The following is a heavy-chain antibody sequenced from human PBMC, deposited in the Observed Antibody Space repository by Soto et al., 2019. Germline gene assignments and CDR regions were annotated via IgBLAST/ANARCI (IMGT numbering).Heavy chain of an antibody. CDR1: GFTFSHYA. J-gene: IGHJ4*02. CDR2: ISSDGGNE. CDR3: ARDREATRTAPDY. D-gene: IGHD6-6*01. Sequence: QVQLVESGGGVVQPGRSLRLSCAASGFTFSHYAMHWVRQAPGKGLEWVAVISSDGGNEYYADCVKGRFTIPRDNSKNALYVQMNSLRAEDTAVYFCARDREATRTAPDYWGQGTLVTVSS. V-gene: IGHV3-30*04.